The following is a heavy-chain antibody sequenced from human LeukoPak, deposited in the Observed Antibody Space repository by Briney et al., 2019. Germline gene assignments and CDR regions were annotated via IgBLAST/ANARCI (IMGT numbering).Heavy chain of an antibody. V-gene: IGHV1-2*02. J-gene: IGHJ4*02. CDR1: GYTFTGYY. CDR2: INPNSGGT. Sequence: ASVKVSCKASGYTFTGYYMHWVRQAPGRGLEWMGWINPNSGGTNYAQKFQGRVTMTRDTSISTAYMELSRLRSDDTAVYYCARTIFGVVTPFDYWGQGTLVTVSS. CDR3: ARTIFGVVTPFDY. D-gene: IGHD3-3*01.